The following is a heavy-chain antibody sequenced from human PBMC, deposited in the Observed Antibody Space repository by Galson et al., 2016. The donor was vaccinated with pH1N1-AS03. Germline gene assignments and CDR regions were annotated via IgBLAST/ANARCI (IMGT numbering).Heavy chain of an antibody. Sequence: LRLSCAASGFTFSSHSMHWARQAPDEGLEWVAGISYHGNNKFYAHSVKGRFTISRDSLQNTLDLQMISLSAEDSAVYFCARETIRAGEFDLWGRGTVVTVSS. CDR1: GFTFSSHS. V-gene: IGHV3-30-3*01. CDR2: ISYHGNNK. J-gene: IGHJ3*01. D-gene: IGHD1-26*01. CDR3: ARETIRAGEFDL.